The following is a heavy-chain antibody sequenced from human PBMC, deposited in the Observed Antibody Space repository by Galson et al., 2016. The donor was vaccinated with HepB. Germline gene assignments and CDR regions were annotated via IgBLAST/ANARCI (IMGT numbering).Heavy chain of an antibody. CDR3: VKIFDFLNGWIDH. V-gene: IGHV3-23*01. Sequence: SLRLSCAASGFTFSNYVMFWVRQAPAKGLEWVSVISGSGGTTFSADSVKGRFSISRDNSQNTLDLQMNSLRAEDTAVYYCVKIFDFLNGWIDHWGQGTLVTVSS. CDR1: GFTFSNYV. D-gene: IGHD3-3*01. CDR2: ISGSGGTT. J-gene: IGHJ4*02.